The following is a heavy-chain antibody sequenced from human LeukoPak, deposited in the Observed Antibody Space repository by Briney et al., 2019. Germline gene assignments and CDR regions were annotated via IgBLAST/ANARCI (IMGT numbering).Heavy chain of an antibody. Sequence: GGSLRLSCAASGFTFSSHSMNWVRQAPGKGLEWVSYISSSSSTIYYADSVKGRFTISRDNAKNSLYLQMNSLRAEDTAVYYCARDDSGYDLDYWGQGTLVTVSS. V-gene: IGHV3-48*01. CDR2: ISSSSSTI. CDR3: ARDDSGYDLDY. J-gene: IGHJ4*02. CDR1: GFTFSSHS. D-gene: IGHD5-12*01.